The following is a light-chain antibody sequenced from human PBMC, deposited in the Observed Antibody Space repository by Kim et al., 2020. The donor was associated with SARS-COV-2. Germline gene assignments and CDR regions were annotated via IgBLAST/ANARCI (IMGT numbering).Light chain of an antibody. CDR3: CSFADYSYV. CDR1: SSNVGAYNL. Sequence: PGHSFTTSCTGTSSNVGAYNLFSWYQQHPGKAPKLMIYDVNERPSGVPDRFSGSKSGNTASLTISGLQAEDEADYYCCSFADYSYVFGIGTKVTVL. CDR2: DVN. J-gene: IGLJ1*01. V-gene: IGLV2-11*01.